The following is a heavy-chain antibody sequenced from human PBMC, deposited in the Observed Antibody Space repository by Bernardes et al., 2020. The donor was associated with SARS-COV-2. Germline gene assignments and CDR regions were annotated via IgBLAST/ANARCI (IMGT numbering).Heavy chain of an antibody. CDR2: INHSGTT. V-gene: IGHV4-34*01. CDR1: GGSLSGFY. CDR3: ATARATYYDILTGYYFDY. D-gene: IGHD3-9*01. Sequence: SETLSLTCTVYGGSLSGFYWGWIRQPPGKGLEWIGEINHSGTTSYNPSVEGRVAISVDTSKNQFSLKLSSVTAADTAVYYCATARATYYDILTGYYFDYWGQGTLVTVSS. J-gene: IGHJ4*02.